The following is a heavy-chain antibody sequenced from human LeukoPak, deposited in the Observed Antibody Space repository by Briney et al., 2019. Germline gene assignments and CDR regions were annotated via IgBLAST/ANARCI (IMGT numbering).Heavy chain of an antibody. CDR2: MNPNSGNT. Sequence: ASVTVSCKASGYTFTSYDINWVRQATGQGLEWMGWMNPNSGNTGYAQKFQGRVTMTRNTSISTAYMELSSLRSEDTAVYYCARTYYDFWSGYYTFDYWGQGTLVTVSS. D-gene: IGHD3-3*01. CDR1: GYTFTSYD. J-gene: IGHJ4*02. V-gene: IGHV1-8*01. CDR3: ARTYYDFWSGYYTFDY.